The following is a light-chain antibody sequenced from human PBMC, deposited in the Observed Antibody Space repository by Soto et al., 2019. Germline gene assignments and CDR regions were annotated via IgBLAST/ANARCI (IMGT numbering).Light chain of an antibody. V-gene: IGKV1-9*01. CDR3: QQLNTLTFT. CDR1: QGINSY. J-gene: IGKJ5*01. Sequence: IQWTQSPSSLSASVGDRVTITCRASQGINSYLAWYQKKPGKAPKILIYAASTLQSGVPSRFSGSGSGTDFNLAISRLQPDDFATYHCQQLNTLTFTFGQGTRLEI. CDR2: AAS.